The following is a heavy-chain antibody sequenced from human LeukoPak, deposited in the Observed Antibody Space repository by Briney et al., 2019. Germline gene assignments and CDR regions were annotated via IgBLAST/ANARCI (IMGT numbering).Heavy chain of an antibody. J-gene: IGHJ4*02. D-gene: IGHD2-2*01. Sequence: ASVKVSCKASGYTLTDYYMHWVRQAPGQGGEWMGWINPNDGDTNYAQKFQGRVTMTRDTSISTAHMEVSRLRSDDTAVYYCARANFLYCSSATCLFDYWGQGTLVTVSS. CDR1: GYTLTDYY. V-gene: IGHV1-2*02. CDR2: INPNDGDT. CDR3: ARANFLYCSSATCLFDY.